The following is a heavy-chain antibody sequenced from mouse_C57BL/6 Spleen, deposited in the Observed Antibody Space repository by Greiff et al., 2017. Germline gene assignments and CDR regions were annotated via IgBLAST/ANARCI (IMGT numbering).Heavy chain of an antibody. CDR3: ARLAYDDYDGAMDC. CDR2: IDPNSGGT. V-gene: IGHV1-72*01. CDR1: GYTFTSYW. D-gene: IGHD2-4*01. J-gene: IGHJ4*01. Sequence: VQLQQPGAELVKPGASVKLSCKASGYTFTSYWMHWVKQRPGRGLEWIGRIDPNSGGTNYNEKFKSKDTLTVDKPSSTAYMQLSSLTSEDSAVYYCARLAYDDYDGAMDCWGQGTSVTVSS.